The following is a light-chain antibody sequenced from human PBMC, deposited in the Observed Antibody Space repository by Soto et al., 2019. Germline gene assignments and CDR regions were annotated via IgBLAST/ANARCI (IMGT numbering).Light chain of an antibody. CDR3: HQLNSYPIT. J-gene: IGKJ5*01. CDR2: AGS. CDR1: QGISSF. V-gene: IGKV1-9*01. Sequence: DIPLTQSPSFLSASVGDRVTITCRASQGISSFLAWYQQKPGKAPKLLIYAGSTLHTGVPSRFSGTGSGTEFTLTISSLQPEDFATYYCHQLNSYPITFGQGTRLEIE.